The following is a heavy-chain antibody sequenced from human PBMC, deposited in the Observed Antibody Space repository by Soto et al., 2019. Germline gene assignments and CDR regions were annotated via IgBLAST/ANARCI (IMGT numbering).Heavy chain of an antibody. CDR2: ISSSGSTI. Sequence: PGGSLRLSCAASGFTFSDYYMSWIRQAPGKGLEWVSYISSSGSTIYYADSVKGRFTISRDNAKNSLYLQMNSLRAEDTAVYYCARDATEEIRDYYYYMDVWGKGTTVTVSS. D-gene: IGHD3-3*02. V-gene: IGHV3-11*01. J-gene: IGHJ6*03. CDR3: ARDATEEIRDYYYYMDV. CDR1: GFTFSDYY.